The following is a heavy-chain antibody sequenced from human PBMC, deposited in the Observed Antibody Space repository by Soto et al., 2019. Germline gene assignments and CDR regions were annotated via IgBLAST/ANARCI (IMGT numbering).Heavy chain of an antibody. J-gene: IGHJ2*01. CDR2: ISGSGGST. CDR1: GFTFSSYA. Sequence: PGGSLRLSCAASGFTFSSYAMSWVRQAPGKGLEWVSTISGSGGSTYYADSVKGRFTISRDNSKNTLYLQMNSLRAEDTALYYCAKDASSGITSFDLWGPGTLVTVSS. V-gene: IGHV3-23*01. CDR3: AKDASSGITSFDL. D-gene: IGHD3-3*01.